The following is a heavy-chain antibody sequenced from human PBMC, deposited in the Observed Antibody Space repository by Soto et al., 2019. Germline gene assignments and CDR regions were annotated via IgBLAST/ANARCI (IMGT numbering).Heavy chain of an antibody. CDR3: ARDGRGYSYGHGEYYYYGMDV. J-gene: IGHJ6*02. D-gene: IGHD5-18*01. Sequence: SVKVSCKAAGGAFSNHAISWVRQAPGQGLEWMGGIIPIFGTPMYAQEFKGRVTITADKSMSTVYMELSSLRSEDTAVYYCARDGRGYSYGHGEYYYYGMDVWGQGTTVTVSS. V-gene: IGHV1-69*06. CDR2: IIPIFGTP. CDR1: GGAFSNHA.